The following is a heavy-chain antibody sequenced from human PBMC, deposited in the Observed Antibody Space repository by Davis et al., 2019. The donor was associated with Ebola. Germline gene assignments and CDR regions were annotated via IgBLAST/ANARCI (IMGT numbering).Heavy chain of an antibody. D-gene: IGHD5-18*01. CDR3: ALERADTADY. J-gene: IGHJ4*02. Sequence: GESLKISCAVSGITFSSYAMSWVRQAPGKGLEWVSGISGSGGHTYYVDSVKGRFTISRDNSKNTLYLQMNSLRAEDTAIYYCALERADTADYWGQGTLVTVSS. CDR2: ISGSGGHT. CDR1: GITFSSYA. V-gene: IGHV3-23*01.